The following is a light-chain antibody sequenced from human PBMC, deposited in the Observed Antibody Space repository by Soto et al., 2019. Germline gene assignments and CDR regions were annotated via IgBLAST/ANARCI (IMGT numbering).Light chain of an antibody. J-gene: IGLJ2*01. CDR2: SNN. V-gene: IGLV1-44*01. CDR1: SYNIGSNT. Sequence: QSVLTQPPSASGTPGQRVTISCSGSSYNIGSNTVNWYQQLPGTAPKLLIYSNNQRPSGVPDRFSGSKSGTSASLAISGLQSEDEADYYCAAWDDSLNGSVVFGGGTQLTVL. CDR3: AAWDDSLNGSVV.